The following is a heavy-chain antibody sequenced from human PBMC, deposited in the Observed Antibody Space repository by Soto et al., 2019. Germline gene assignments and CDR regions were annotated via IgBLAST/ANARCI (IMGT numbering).Heavy chain of an antibody. D-gene: IGHD3-10*01. J-gene: IGHJ3*02. Sequence: ASVKVSCKASGYTFTSYGISWVRQAPGQGLEWMGWISAYNGNTNYAQKLQGRVTMTTDTSTSTAYMELRSLRSDDTAVYYCARVIIMVRGVIQVDAFDIWGQGTMVTVSS. CDR2: ISAYNGNT. CDR3: ARVIIMVRGVIQVDAFDI. V-gene: IGHV1-18*01. CDR1: GYTFTSYG.